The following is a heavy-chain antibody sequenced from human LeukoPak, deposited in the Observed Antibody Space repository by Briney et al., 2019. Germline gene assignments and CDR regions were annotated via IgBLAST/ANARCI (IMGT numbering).Heavy chain of an antibody. Sequence: GGSLRLSCAASGFTFSSYWMSWVRQAPGKGLEWVANIKQDGSEKYYVDSVKGRFTISRGNAKNSLYLQMNSLRAEDTAVYYCAREGYGSGSYYNSYWGQGTLVTVSS. CDR2: IKQDGSEK. J-gene: IGHJ4*02. V-gene: IGHV3-7*01. CDR1: GFTFSSYW. D-gene: IGHD3-10*01. CDR3: AREGYGSGSYYNSY.